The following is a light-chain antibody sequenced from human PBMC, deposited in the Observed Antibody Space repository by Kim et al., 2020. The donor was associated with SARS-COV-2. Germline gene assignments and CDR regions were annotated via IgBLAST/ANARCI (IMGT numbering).Light chain of an antibody. J-gene: IGKJ2*01. CDR2: GAS. V-gene: IGKV3-20*01. Sequence: LSPGERATLSCRASQSGNSNYLAWYQQRPGQAPRLLIFGASTRATAIPDRFSGSGSGTDFTLTIRRLEPEDFAVYYCQHYGSSRYTFGQGTKLEI. CDR3: QHYGSSRYT. CDR1: QSGNSNY.